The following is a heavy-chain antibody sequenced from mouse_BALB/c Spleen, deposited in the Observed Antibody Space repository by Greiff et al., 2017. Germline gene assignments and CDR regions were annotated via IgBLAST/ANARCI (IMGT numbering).Heavy chain of an antibody. Sequence: EVKLVESGGGLVKPGGSLKLSCAASGFTFSSYAMSWVRQTPEKRLEWVASISSGGSTYYPDSVKGRFTISRDNARNILYLQMSSLRSEDTAMYYCAREGVITTVVATWEDYWGQGTSVTVSS. D-gene: IGHD1-1*01. CDR1: GFTFSSYA. CDR3: AREGVITTVVATWEDY. CDR2: ISSGGST. V-gene: IGHV5-6-5*01. J-gene: IGHJ4*01.